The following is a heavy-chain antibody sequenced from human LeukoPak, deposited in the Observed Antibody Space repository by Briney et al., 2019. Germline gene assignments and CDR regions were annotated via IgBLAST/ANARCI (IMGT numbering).Heavy chain of an antibody. Sequence: SETLSLTCAVSGGSISSGGYSWSWIRQPPGKGLEWIGYIYYNGSTYYNPSLKSRVTISVDTSKNQFSLKLSSVTAADTAVYYCARHKDSSWEGGWFDPWGQGTLVTVSS. V-gene: IGHV4-30-4*07. CDR3: ARHKDSSWEGGWFDP. J-gene: IGHJ5*02. CDR1: GGSISSGGYS. D-gene: IGHD6-13*01. CDR2: IYYNGST.